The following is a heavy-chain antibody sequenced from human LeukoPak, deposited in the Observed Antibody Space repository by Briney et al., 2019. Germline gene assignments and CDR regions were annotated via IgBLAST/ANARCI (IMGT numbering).Heavy chain of an antibody. CDR2: MNPNSGNT. V-gene: IGHV1-8*01. Sequence: ASVKVSCKASGYTFISYDINWVRQATGQGLEWMGWMNPNSGNTGYAQKFQGRVTMTRNTSISTAYMELSSLRSEDTAVYYCARAPYCSSTSCSGADYWGQGTLVTVSS. D-gene: IGHD2-2*01. J-gene: IGHJ4*02. CDR1: GYTFISYD. CDR3: ARAPYCSSTSCSGADY.